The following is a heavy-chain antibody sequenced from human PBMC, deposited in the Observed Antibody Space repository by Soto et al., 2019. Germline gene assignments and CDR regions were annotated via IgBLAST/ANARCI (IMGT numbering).Heavy chain of an antibody. CDR2: IYYSGST. CDR3: ARGIEGWYQGRYYYGMDV. Sequence: SETLSLTCTVSGGSISSSSYYWGWIRQPPGKGLEWIGYIYYSGSTYYNPSLKSRVTISVDTSKNQFSLKLSSVTAADTAVYYCARGIEGWYQGRYYYGMDVWGQGTTVTSP. D-gene: IGHD6-19*01. J-gene: IGHJ6*02. V-gene: IGHV4-39*07. CDR1: GGSISSSSYY.